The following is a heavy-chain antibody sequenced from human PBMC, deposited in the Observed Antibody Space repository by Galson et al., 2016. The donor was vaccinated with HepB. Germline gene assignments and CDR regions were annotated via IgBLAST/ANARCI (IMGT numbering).Heavy chain of an antibody. D-gene: IGHD1-26*01. Sequence: TLSLTCTVSGGSISSGIYYWSWIRQHPEKGLEWIGYIHYRGTTYYNPSLKSRPRISIDTSKNQFSLKLNSVTAADTAVYYCAREVGATIDLWGQGILVTVSS. V-gene: IGHV4-31*03. CDR3: AREVGATIDL. CDR2: IHYRGTT. J-gene: IGHJ5*02. CDR1: GGSISSGIYY.